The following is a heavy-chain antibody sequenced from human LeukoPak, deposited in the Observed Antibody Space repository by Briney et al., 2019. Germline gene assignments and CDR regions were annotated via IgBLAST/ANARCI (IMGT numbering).Heavy chain of an antibody. J-gene: IGHJ3*02. CDR2: ISAYNKNT. D-gene: IGHD3-16*01. CDR1: GYTFTSYD. CDR3: ARDIPGEGSLDAFDI. V-gene: IGHV1-18*01. Sequence: ASVKVSCKASGYTFTSYDINWVRQATGQGLEWMGWISAYNKNTNYAQKFQGRVAMTTDTSTSTAYMELRNLRSDDTAMYYCARDIPGEGSLDAFDIWGQGTMVTVSS.